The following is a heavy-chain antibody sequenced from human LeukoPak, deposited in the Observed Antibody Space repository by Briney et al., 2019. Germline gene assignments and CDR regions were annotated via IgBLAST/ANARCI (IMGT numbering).Heavy chain of an antibody. Sequence: SETLSLTCTVSGGSISSSSYYWGWIRQPPGKGLEWIGSIYYSGSTYYNPSLKSRVTISVDTSKNQFPLKLSSVTAADTAVYYCATRVGYCSGGSCFYWFDPWGQGTLVTVSS. CDR1: GGSISSSSYY. J-gene: IGHJ5*02. CDR2: IYYSGST. CDR3: ATRVGYCSGGSCFYWFDP. D-gene: IGHD2-15*01. V-gene: IGHV4-39*01.